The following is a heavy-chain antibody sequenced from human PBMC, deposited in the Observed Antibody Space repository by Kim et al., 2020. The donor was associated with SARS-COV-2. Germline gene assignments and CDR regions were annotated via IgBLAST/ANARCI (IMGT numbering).Heavy chain of an antibody. J-gene: IGHJ4*02. CDR2: SNN. V-gene: IGHV3-30-3*01. D-gene: IGHD6-6*01. CDR3: ARERSSVDS. Sequence: SNNYNENSVKGRFTVSRDNSKNPLYLQMNSLRAEDTAVYYCARERSSVDSWGQGTLVTVSS.